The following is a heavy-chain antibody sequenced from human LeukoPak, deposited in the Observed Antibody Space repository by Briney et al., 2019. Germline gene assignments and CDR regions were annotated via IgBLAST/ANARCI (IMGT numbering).Heavy chain of an antibody. CDR2: IIPIFGTA. D-gene: IGHD3-3*01. CDR1: GGTFSSYA. V-gene: IGHV1-69*05. Sequence: ASVKVSCKASGGTFSSYAISWVRQAPGQGLEWMGGIIPIFGTANYAQKFQGRVTITTDESTSTAYMELSSLRAEDTAVYYCARGRSLREEAFDIWGQGTMVTVSS. CDR3: ARGRSLREEAFDI. J-gene: IGHJ3*02.